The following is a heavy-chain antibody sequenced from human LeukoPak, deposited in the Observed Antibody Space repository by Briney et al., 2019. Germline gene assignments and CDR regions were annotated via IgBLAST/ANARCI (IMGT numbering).Heavy chain of an antibody. V-gene: IGHV3-74*01. D-gene: IGHD2-8*01. CDR1: GFTFSSYW. J-gene: IGHJ4*02. CDR2: INEDASII. Sequence: TGGSLRLSRAASGFTFSSYWMHWVRQAPGKGLEWVSRINEDASIITYADSVKGRFTISRDNAKNTLYLQMNSLRAEDTAVYYCVRDLILVWTPGDDFDYWGQGTLVTVSS. CDR3: VRDLILVWTPGDDFDY.